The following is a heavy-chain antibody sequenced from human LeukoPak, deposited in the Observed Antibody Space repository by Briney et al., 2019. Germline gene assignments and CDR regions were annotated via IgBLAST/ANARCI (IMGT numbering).Heavy chain of an antibody. J-gene: IGHJ4*02. CDR3: AKRGDGGHKSLEY. V-gene: IGHV3-30*18. CDR1: GFTFSNYG. Sequence: GGSLRLSCVASGFTFSNYGMHWVRQAPGKGLEWVATITYDGSSEYYADSVKGRFTVSRDNSKNTLYLQMSSLKTEDTAVYYCAKRGDGGHKSLEYWGQGTLVTVSS. D-gene: IGHD3-16*01. CDR2: ITYDGSSE.